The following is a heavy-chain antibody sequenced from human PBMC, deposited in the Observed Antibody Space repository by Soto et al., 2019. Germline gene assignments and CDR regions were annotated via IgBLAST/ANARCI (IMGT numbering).Heavy chain of an antibody. CDR1: GFTFTSSA. CDR2: IVVGSGNT. CDR3: AALKRGGFVAFDM. J-gene: IGHJ3*02. D-gene: IGHD3-16*01. Sequence: ASVKVSCKASGFTFTSSAMQWVRQARGQRLEWIGWIVVGSGNTNYAQKFQERVTITGDMSTSTAYMELSSLRSEDTAVYYCAALKRGGFVAFDMWGKGTMVTVPS. V-gene: IGHV1-58*02.